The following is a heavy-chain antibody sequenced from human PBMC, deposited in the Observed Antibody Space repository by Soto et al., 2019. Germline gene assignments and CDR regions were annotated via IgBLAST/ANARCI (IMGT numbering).Heavy chain of an antibody. CDR1: GFSLSSYA. CDR3: ARDDYGDV. D-gene: IGHD3-16*01. V-gene: IGHV3-48*01. Sequence: EVQLVESGGGLVQPGGSLRLSCVASGFSLSSYAMKWVRQAPGKGLEWIAYMSDSGTNVYYADAVRGLFTISRDIAKSSVYLLVNSLRAEDTAVYYCARDDYGDVWGKGTTVTVSS. J-gene: IGHJ6*04. CDR2: MSDSGTNV.